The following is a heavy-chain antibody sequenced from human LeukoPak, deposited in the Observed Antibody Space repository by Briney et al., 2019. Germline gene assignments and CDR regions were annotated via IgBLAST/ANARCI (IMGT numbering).Heavy chain of an antibody. D-gene: IGHD3-10*01. CDR3: ARVTYGSGTYGAFDY. CDR1: GFTFSSYW. CDR2: IKQDGSEK. Sequence: GGSLRLSCAASGFTFSSYWMSWVRQAPGKGLEWVANIKQDGSEKYYVDFVKGRFTISRDNAKNSLYLQMNSLRAEDTAVYYCARVTYGSGTYGAFDYWGQGTLVTVSS. J-gene: IGHJ4*02. V-gene: IGHV3-7*03.